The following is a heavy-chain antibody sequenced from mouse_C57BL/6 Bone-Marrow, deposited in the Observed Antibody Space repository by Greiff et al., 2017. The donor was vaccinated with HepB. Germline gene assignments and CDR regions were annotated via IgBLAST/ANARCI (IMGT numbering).Heavy chain of an antibody. V-gene: IGHV1-59*01. D-gene: IGHD2-4*01. Sequence: LQQPGAELVRPGTSVKLSCKASGYTFTSYWMHWVKQRPGQGLEWIGVIDPSDSYTNYNQKFKGKATLTVDTSSSTAYMQLSSLTSEDSAVYYGARTGDYDVGYYAMDYWGQGTSVTVSS. J-gene: IGHJ4*01. CDR1: GYTFTSYW. CDR2: IDPSDSYT. CDR3: ARTGDYDVGYYAMDY.